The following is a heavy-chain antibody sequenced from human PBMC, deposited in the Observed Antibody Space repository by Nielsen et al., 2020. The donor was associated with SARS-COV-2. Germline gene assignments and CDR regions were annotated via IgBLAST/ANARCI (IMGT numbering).Heavy chain of an antibody. CDR3: AKGFGAGLWGMDV. Sequence: GGSLRLSCAASGFTFSSYGMHWVRQAPGKGLEWVAVISYDGSNKYYADSVKGRFTISRDNSKNTLYLQMNSLRAEGTAVYYCAKGFGAGLWGMDVWGQGTTVTVSS. CDR2: ISYDGSNK. J-gene: IGHJ6*02. V-gene: IGHV3-30*18. CDR1: GFTFSSYG. D-gene: IGHD3/OR15-3a*01.